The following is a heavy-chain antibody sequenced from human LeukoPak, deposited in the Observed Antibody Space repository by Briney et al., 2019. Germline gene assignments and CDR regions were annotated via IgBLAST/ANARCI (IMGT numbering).Heavy chain of an antibody. CDR1: GGSIRSYY. CDR3: ARHSFARPFDS. Sequence: PSETLSLTCTVSGGSIRSYYWSWIRQPPGKGLEWIGYIYYTGDSNYNPSLKSRATISLDTSRSQFSLMLSSVTAADTAIYYCARHSFARPFDSWGQGTLVTVSS. CDR2: IYYTGDS. D-gene: IGHD6-6*01. V-gene: IGHV4-59*08. J-gene: IGHJ4*02.